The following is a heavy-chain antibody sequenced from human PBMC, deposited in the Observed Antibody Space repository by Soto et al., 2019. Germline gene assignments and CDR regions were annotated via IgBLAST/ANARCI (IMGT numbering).Heavy chain of an antibody. Sequence: SVKVSCKXSGGTFSSYAISWVRQAPGQGLEWMGGIIPIFGTANYAQKFQGRVTITADKSTSTAYMELSSLRSEDTAVYYCAGERGGHYYYYYYGMDVWGQGTTVTVSS. CDR3: AGERGGHYYYYYYGMDV. J-gene: IGHJ6*02. CDR1: GGTFSSYA. D-gene: IGHD3-16*01. V-gene: IGHV1-69*06. CDR2: IIPIFGTA.